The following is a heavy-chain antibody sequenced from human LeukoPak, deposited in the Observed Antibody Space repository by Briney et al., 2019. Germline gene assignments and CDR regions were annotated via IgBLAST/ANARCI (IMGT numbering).Heavy chain of an antibody. D-gene: IGHD3-10*01. Sequence: GASVKVSCKASGYTFTSYDINWVRQATGQGLEWMGWMNPNSGNTGYAQKFQGRVTMTRNTSISTAYMELSSLRSEDTAVYHCARVHYYGSGSCVYYYYGMDVWGQGTTVTVSS. CDR2: MNPNSGNT. CDR1: GYTFTSYD. J-gene: IGHJ6*02. CDR3: ARVHYYGSGSCVYYYYGMDV. V-gene: IGHV1-8*01.